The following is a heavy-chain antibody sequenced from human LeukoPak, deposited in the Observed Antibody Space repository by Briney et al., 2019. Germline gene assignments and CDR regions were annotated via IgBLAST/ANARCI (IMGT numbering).Heavy chain of an antibody. Sequence: PGGSLRLSCAASGFTFSSYSMNWVRQAPGKGLEWVSSISSSSSYIYYADSVKGRFTISRDNAKNSLYLQMSSLRAEDTAMYYCARNDNTDQGIDYWGQGTLVTVSS. V-gene: IGHV3-21*01. CDR3: ARNDNTDQGIDY. CDR1: GFTFSSYS. J-gene: IGHJ4*02. CDR2: ISSSSSYI. D-gene: IGHD3-22*01.